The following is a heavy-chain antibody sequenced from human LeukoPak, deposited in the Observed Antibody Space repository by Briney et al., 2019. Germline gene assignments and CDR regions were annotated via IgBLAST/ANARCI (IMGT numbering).Heavy chain of an antibody. J-gene: IGHJ4*02. CDR2: INPNSGGT. CDR3: ARVSGSGDIDY. Sequence: ASVNVSCKASGYTFTDYYMHWVQQAPGQGLEWMGWINPNSGGTNYAQKFQGRVTMTRDTSISTAYMELSRLRSDDTAVYYCARVSGSGDIDYWGQGTLVTVSS. V-gene: IGHV1-2*02. CDR1: GYTFTDYY. D-gene: IGHD3-10*01.